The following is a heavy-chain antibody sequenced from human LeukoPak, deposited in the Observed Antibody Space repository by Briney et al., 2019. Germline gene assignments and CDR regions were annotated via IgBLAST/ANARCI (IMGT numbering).Heavy chain of an antibody. J-gene: IGHJ6*02. D-gene: IGHD5-24*01. CDR3: ERGWAGNYDYYGMDV. CDR1: GDSISSYY. Sequence: SETLSLTCTVSGDSISSYYWSWIRQPAGKGLEWIGRIYTSGSTNYNPSLKSRVTMSVDTSKNHFSLKLSSVTAADTAVYYCERGWAGNYDYYGMDVWGQGTTVTVSS. CDR2: IYTSGST. V-gene: IGHV4-4*07.